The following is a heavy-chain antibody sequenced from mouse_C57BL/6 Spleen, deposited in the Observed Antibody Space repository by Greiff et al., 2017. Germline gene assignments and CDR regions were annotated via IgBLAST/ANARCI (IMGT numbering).Heavy chain of an antibody. V-gene: IGHV1-55*01. CDR1: GYTFTSYW. CDR2: IYPGSGST. CDR3: AIYYGYDGGWFAY. D-gene: IGHD2-2*01. Sequence: QVQLQQPGAELVQPGASVKMSCTASGYTFTSYWLTWVKQSPGQGLEWIGDIYPGSGSTNYNEKFKSNATLTVDTSSSTAYMQLRSLTSEDSAVYYCAIYYGYDGGWFAYWGQGTLVTVSA. J-gene: IGHJ3*01.